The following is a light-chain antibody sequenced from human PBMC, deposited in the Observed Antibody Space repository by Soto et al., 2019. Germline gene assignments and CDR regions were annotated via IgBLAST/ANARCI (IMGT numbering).Light chain of an antibody. CDR3: QQYYSYGT. CDR2: AAS. V-gene: IGKV1-8*01. J-gene: IGKJ1*01. Sequence: AIRMTQSPSSLSASTGDRVTITCRASQGISSYLAWYQQKPGKAPKLLIYAASTLQIGVPSRFSGSGSGTDFTLTISCLQSEDFATYYCQQYYSYGTFGQGTKVEIK. CDR1: QGISSY.